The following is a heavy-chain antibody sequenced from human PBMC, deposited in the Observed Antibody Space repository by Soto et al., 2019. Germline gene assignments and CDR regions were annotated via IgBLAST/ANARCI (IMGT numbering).Heavy chain of an antibody. Sequence: SVKVSCKASGGTFNSYDINWVRQAPGQGLEWMGGIIPIVETPKYAQKFQGRVTITADESTNTVYMELSSLRSEDTAMYYCARLSRPNYYDTSGFFQDNWFDPWGQGTLVTVSS. CDR1: GGTFNSYD. V-gene: IGHV1-69*13. CDR2: IIPIVETP. J-gene: IGHJ5*02. D-gene: IGHD3-22*01. CDR3: ARLSRPNYYDTSGFFQDNWFDP.